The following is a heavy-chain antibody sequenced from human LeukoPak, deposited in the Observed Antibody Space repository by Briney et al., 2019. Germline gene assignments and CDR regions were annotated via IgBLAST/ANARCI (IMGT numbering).Heavy chain of an antibody. CDR1: GFTFSNYA. CDR3: ARARIRTGSGYYYYMNV. CDR2: ISYDGTKE. Sequence: GGSLRLSCAASGFTFSNYAMHWVRQAPGKGLEWVAVISYDGTKEYYADSVKGRFTISRDNSKNTLYLQMDSLRAEDTAVFHCARARIRTGSGYYYYMNVWGNGTTVTVSS. D-gene: IGHD3-10*01. V-gene: IGHV3-30*01. J-gene: IGHJ6*03.